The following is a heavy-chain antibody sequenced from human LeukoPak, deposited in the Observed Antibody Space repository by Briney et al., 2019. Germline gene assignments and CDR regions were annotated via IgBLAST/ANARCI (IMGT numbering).Heavy chain of an antibody. CDR3: ARERGEYYDSSGTGIFDY. D-gene: IGHD3-22*01. CDR2: IYYSGST. V-gene: IGHV4-59*01. Sequence: SETLSLTCTVSGGSISSYYWSWIRQPPGKGLEWIGDIYYSGSTNYNPSLKSRVTISVDTSKNQFSLKLSSVTAADTAVYYCARERGEYYDSSGTGIFDYWGQGTLVTVSS. CDR1: GGSISSYY. J-gene: IGHJ4*02.